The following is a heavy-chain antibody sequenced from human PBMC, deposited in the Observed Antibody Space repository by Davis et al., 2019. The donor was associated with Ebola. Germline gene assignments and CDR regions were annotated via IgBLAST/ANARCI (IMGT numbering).Heavy chain of an antibody. D-gene: IGHD2-21*02. CDR2: ISSSGGST. Sequence: GGSLRPSCAVSGLSFRHYWMRWVRQAPGKGLEWVSRISSSGGSTYYADSVKGRFTISRDNSKNTLYLQMNSLRPEDTAVYYCARDSDDYCFDYCGQGTLVTVSS. CDR1: GLSFRHYW. CDR3: ARDSDDYCFDY. J-gene: IGHJ4*02. V-gene: IGHV3-23*01.